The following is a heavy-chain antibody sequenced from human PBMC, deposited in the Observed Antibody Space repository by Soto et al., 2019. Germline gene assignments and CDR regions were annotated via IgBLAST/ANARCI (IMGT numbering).Heavy chain of an antibody. CDR3: ATGIY. CDR1: GVTFGDSW. V-gene: IGHV3-7*02. CDR2: INQDGTVK. J-gene: IGHJ4*02. Sequence: GGSLRLSCAASGVTFGDSWMSWVRQAPGKGLEWVAYINQDGTVKNYVDSVKGRLTISRDNAKNSLYLQIDSLRVEDTALYFCATGIYWGQGTLVTVSS.